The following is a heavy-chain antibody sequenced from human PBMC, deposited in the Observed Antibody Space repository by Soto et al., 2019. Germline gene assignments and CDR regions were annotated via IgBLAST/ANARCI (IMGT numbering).Heavy chain of an antibody. Sequence: PSDTLSLTSAVYGGSFLGYYWSWIRQPPGKGLEWIGNINYSGSTYYTPSLKRRVTISVDTSKNQFSLKLSSVTAADTAVYYCARSSGGSYFDYWGQGTLVTVS. CDR1: GGSFLGYY. CDR3: ARSSGGSYFDY. D-gene: IGHD2-15*01. CDR2: INYSGST. J-gene: IGHJ4*02. V-gene: IGHV4-34*01.